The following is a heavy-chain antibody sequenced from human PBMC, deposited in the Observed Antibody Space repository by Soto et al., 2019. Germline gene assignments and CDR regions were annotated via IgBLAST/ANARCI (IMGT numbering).Heavy chain of an antibody. Sequence: SVKVSCKASGGTFSSYAISWVRQAPGQGLEWMGGIIPIFGTANYAQKFQGRVTITADKFTSTAYMELSSLRSEDTAVYYCARDGRGATVDAFDIWGQGTMVTVSS. CDR1: GGTFSSYA. CDR3: ARDGRGATVDAFDI. CDR2: IIPIFGTA. V-gene: IGHV1-69*06. J-gene: IGHJ3*02. D-gene: IGHD1-26*01.